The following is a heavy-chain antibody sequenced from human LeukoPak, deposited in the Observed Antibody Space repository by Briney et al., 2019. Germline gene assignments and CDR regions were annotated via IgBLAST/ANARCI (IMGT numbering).Heavy chain of an antibody. D-gene: IGHD1-14*01. CDR2: INEDGGER. V-gene: IGHV3-7*01. Sequence: TGGSLRLSCAASGFTLNRYWMSWVRQAPGKGLEWVANINEDGGERHYVDSVKGRFTISRDNAKNSLYLQMNSLRAEDTAVFHCASGGNLENWGGGTLVTVSS. CDR1: GFTLNRYW. J-gene: IGHJ4*02. CDR3: ASGGNLEN.